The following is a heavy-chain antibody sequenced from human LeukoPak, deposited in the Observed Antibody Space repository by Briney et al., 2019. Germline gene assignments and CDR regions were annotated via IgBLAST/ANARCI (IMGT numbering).Heavy chain of an antibody. Sequence: SETLSLTCAVYGGSFSGYSWSWIRQPPGKGLEWIGYIYHSGSTYYNPSLKSRVTISVDRSKNQFSLKLSSVTAADTAVYYCARLGYCSGGSCYKDDAFDIWGQGTMVTVSS. V-gene: IGHV4-30-2*01. CDR3: ARLGYCSGGSCYKDDAFDI. CDR1: GGSFSGYS. D-gene: IGHD2-15*01. J-gene: IGHJ3*02. CDR2: IYHSGST.